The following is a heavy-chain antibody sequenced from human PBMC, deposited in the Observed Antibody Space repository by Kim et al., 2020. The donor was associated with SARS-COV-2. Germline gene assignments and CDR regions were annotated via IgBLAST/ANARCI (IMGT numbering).Heavy chain of an antibody. CDR1: GFIFSDYT. J-gene: IGHJ4*03. V-gene: IGHV3-23*01. CDR3: AKRGGGSPYTCYFYA. D-gene: IGHD3-10*01. Sequence: GGSLRLSCVASGFIFSDYTMYWVRQAPGKGLEWVSSISGNGGTIYYEDSVKGRFTISRDNSKNTLFLQMNGLSAEDTAIYYCAKRGGGSPYTCYFYAWG. CDR2: ISGNGGTI.